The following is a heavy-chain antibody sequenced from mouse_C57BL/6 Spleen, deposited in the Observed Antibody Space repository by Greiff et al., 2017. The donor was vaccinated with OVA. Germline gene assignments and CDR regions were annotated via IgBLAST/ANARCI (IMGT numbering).Heavy chain of an antibody. CDR1: GYTFTSYW. CDR3: ARGGRQAY. Sequence: QVQLKQPGAELVRPGSSVKLSCKASGYTFTSYWMDWVKQRPGQGLEWIGNIYPSDSETHYNQKFKDKATLTVDKSSSTAYMQLSSLTSEDSAVYYCARGGRQAYWGQGTTLTVSS. D-gene: IGHD3-2*01. J-gene: IGHJ2*01. V-gene: IGHV1-61*01. CDR2: IYPSDSET.